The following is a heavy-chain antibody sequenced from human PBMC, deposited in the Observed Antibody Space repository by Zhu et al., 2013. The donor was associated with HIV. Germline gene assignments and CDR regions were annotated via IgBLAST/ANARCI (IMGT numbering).Heavy chain of an antibody. CDR2: INPNSGGT. CDR3: ARDRYGGNWEGTYYYYYGMDV. J-gene: IGHJ6*02. V-gene: IGHV1-2*02. CDR1: GYTFTGYY. D-gene: IGHD2-15*01. Sequence: QVQLVQSGAEVKKPGASVKVSCKASGYTFTGYYMHWVRQAPGQGLEWMGWINPNSGGTNYAQKFQGRVTMTRDTSISTAYMELSRLRSDDTAVYYCARDRYGGNWEGTYYYYYGMDVWGQGTTVTVSS.